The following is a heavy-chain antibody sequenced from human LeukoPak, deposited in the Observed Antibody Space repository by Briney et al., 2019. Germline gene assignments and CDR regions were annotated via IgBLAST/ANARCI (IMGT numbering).Heavy chain of an antibody. CDR2: INHSGST. V-gene: IGHV4-34*01. Sequence: PSETLSLTCAVYGGSFSGYYWGWIRQPPGKGLEWIGEINHSGSTNYNPSLKSRVTISVDTSKNQFSLKLSSVTAADTAVYYCARVKYYDFWSGYYPYYYYGMDVWGQGTTVTVSS. D-gene: IGHD3-3*01. CDR1: GGSFSGYY. CDR3: ARVKYYDFWSGYYPYYYYGMDV. J-gene: IGHJ6*02.